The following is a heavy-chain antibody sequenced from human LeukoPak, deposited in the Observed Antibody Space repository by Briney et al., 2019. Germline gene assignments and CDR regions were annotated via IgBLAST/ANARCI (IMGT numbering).Heavy chain of an antibody. CDR2: VIQDVGAT. CDR1: GVTFISYM. CDR3: STTKDTAGGPY. Sequence: GGSLRVSCAASGVTFISYMMRWVRQAPGKGLEWVAHVIQDVGATNYGETVKGRVSLSTDKTTNTHFMQKNSLRADDTAIYYCSTTKDTAGGPYGGQGTLVTV. D-gene: IGHD6-13*01. V-gene: IGHV3-7*03. J-gene: IGHJ4*02.